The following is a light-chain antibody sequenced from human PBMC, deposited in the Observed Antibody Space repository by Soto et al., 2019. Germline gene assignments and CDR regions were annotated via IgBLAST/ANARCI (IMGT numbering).Light chain of an antibody. V-gene: IGKV3-11*01. CDR1: QSVSSY. CDR3: QQRSNWAWT. Sequence: EIVFTQSPATLSLSPGERATLSCRASQSVSSYLAWYQQNPGQAPRLLIYDASNRATGIPARFSGSGSGTDFTLTVSSLEPKDFAVYYCQQRSNWAWTFGQGTKVDIK. J-gene: IGKJ1*01. CDR2: DAS.